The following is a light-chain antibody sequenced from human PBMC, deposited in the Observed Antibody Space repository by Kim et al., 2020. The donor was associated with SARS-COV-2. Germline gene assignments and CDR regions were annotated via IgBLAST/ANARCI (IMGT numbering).Light chain of an antibody. CDR3: KQYNSYPWT. J-gene: IGKJ1*01. CDR2: KAS. V-gene: IGKV1-5*03. CDR1: QSISSW. Sequence: AFVGDRVTITCRASQSISSWLAWYQQKPGKAPKLLIYKASSLESGVPSRFSGSGSGTEFTLTISSLQPDDFATYYCKQYNSYPWTFGQGTKVDIK.